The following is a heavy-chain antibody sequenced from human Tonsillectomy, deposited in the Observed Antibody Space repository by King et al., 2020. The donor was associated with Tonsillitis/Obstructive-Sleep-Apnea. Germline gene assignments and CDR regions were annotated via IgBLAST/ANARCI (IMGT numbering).Heavy chain of an antibody. D-gene: IGHD6-13*01. Sequence: VQLVESGAEVKKPGESLKISCKGSGYSFTSYWIGWVRQVPGKGLEWMGIIYPGDYDTRYSPAFQGQFTISADKSISTAYLQWSSLKASDTARYYCAGGGIAAAGRQSVAGYYYYMDVWGKGTTVTVSS. J-gene: IGHJ6*03. CDR1: GYSFTSYW. CDR3: AGGGIAAAGRQSVAGYYYYMDV. CDR2: IYPGDYDT. V-gene: IGHV5-51*01.